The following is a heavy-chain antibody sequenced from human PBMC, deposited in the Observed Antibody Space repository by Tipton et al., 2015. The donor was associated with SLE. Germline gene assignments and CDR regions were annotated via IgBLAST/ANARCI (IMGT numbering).Heavy chain of an antibody. V-gene: IGHV4-39*07. Sequence: TLSLTCTVSGDSITRSSFYWGWIRQPPGKGLEWIGSIYYSGTAHYENPSLKSRVTISIDTSNNQFSLRLTSVTAADTAVYYCAGTRTTVIQGLIAFDYWAQGTLVTVSS. CDR3: AGTRTTVIQGLIAFDY. D-gene: IGHD3-16*02. CDR1: GDSITRSSFY. J-gene: IGHJ4*02. CDR2: IYYSGTAH.